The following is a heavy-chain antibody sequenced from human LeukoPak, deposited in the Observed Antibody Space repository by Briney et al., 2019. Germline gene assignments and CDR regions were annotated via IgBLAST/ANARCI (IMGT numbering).Heavy chain of an antibody. CDR2: FDPEDGET. J-gene: IGHJ4*02. V-gene: IGHV1-24*01. CDR3: ARGQKQQLIYYFDY. CDR1: GYTLTELS. Sequence: ASVKVSCKVSGYTLTELSMHWVRQAPGKGLEWMGGFDPEDGETIYAQKFQGRVTMTEDTSTSTAYMELRSLRSDDTAVYYCARGQKQQLIYYFDYWGQGTLVTVSS. D-gene: IGHD6-13*01.